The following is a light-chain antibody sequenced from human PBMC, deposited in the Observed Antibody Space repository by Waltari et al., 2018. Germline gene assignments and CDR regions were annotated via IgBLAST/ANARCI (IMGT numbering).Light chain of an antibody. CDR1: KLRDQY. V-gene: IGLV3-1*01. CDR2: QDV. CDR3: QAWDGNTVI. Sequence: SYVLNQPPSVSVSPGQTASITCSGEKLRDQYTSWYQQKAGQPPVLIIYQDVERPSSIPDRFSASNSGTTATLTISGTQALDEADYYCQAWDGNTVIFGGGTRLTVL. J-gene: IGLJ2*01.